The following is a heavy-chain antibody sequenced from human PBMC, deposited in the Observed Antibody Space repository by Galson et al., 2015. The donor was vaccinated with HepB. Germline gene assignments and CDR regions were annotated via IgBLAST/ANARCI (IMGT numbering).Heavy chain of an antibody. CDR1: DGSFSDYY. CDR3: SRGTKGRDYFDY. V-gene: IGHV4-34*12. J-gene: IGHJ4*02. CDR2: IFHSGIT. Sequence: LSLTCAVYDGSFSDYYWNWIRQSPGKGLEWIGEIFHSGITNYNPSLKSRVTMSVDTSKKTFSLKLTSVTVAETAVYYCSRGTKGRDYFDYWSQGSLVTVSS.